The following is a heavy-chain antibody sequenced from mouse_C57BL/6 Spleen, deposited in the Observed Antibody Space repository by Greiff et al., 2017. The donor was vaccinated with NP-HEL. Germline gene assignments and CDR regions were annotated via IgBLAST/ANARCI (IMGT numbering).Heavy chain of an antibody. V-gene: IGHV1-22*01. CDR2: INPNNGGT. D-gene: IGHD1-1*01. CDR1: GYTFTDYN. CDR3: ARDTTVVAVYWYFDV. J-gene: IGHJ1*03. Sequence: EVQLKQSGPELVKPGASVKMSCKASGYTFTDYNMHWVKQSHGKSLEWIGYINPNNGGTSYNQKFKGKATLTVNKSSSTAYMELRSLTSEDSAVYYCARDTTVVAVYWYFDVWGTGTTVTVSS.